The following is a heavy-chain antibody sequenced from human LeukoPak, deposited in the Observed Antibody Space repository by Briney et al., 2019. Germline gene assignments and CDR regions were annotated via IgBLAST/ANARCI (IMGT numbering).Heavy chain of an antibody. J-gene: IGHJ3*02. V-gene: IGHV5-51*01. CDR3: ARQYRNTAGAFDI. D-gene: IGHD5-18*01. CDR1: GYSFSGYW. CDR2: IYPDDSDT. Sequence: GESLKISCKGSGYSFSGYWIGWVRQTPGKGLEWMGIIYPDDSDTKYSPSFQGQVTISADRSITTAYLQWSSLKASDTAMYYCARQYRNTAGAFDIWGQGTMVTVSS.